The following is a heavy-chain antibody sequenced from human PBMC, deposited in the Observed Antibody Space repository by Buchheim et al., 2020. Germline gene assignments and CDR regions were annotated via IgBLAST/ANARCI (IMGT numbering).Heavy chain of an antibody. CDR1: GGSISSSSYY. D-gene: IGHD3-10*01. J-gene: IGHJ4*02. CDR2: IYYSGST. Sequence: QLQLQESGPGLVKPSETLSLTCTVSGGSISSSSYYWGWIRQPPGKGLEWIGSIYYSGSTYYNPSLKSRVTISVDTSKNQFSLKLSSVTAADTAVYYCASPSAGFTMVRGVIGYWGQGTL. CDR3: ASPSAGFTMVRGVIGY. V-gene: IGHV4-39*01.